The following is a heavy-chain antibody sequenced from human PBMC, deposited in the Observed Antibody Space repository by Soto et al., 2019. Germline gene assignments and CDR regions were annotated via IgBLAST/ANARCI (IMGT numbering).Heavy chain of an antibody. CDR2: ISSSSSTI. Sequence: GGSLRLSCASSGFTFSSYAMSWVRQAPGKGLEWVSAISSSSSTIYYADSVKGRFTISRDNSKNTLYLQMNSLRAEDTAVYYCARAAPPQLWLVYFDYWGQGTLVTVSS. V-gene: IGHV3-23*01. J-gene: IGHJ4*02. CDR1: GFTFSSYA. CDR3: ARAAPPQLWLVYFDY. D-gene: IGHD5-18*01.